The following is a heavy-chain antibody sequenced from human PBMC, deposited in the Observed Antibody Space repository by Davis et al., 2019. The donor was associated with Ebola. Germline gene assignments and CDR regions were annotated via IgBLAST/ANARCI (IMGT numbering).Heavy chain of an antibody. Sequence: GESLKISCAASGFTFSSYAMSWVRQAPGKGLEWVSTFGTGGDTYYADSVKGRFAISRDNSRGTLYLQMNSLRAEDTAVYYCARDTQWLVPFDYWGQGTLVTVSS. V-gene: IGHV3-23*01. J-gene: IGHJ4*02. CDR2: FGTGGDT. CDR1: GFTFSSYA. CDR3: ARDTQWLVPFDY. D-gene: IGHD6-19*01.